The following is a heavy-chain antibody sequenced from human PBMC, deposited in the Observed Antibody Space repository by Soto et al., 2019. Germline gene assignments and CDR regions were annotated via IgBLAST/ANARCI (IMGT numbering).Heavy chain of an antibody. J-gene: IGHJ6*02. V-gene: IGHV1-2*02. CDR2: INPNSGGT. D-gene: IGHD3-22*01. CDR1: GYTFTGYY. CDR3: ARGYYGSSGYYIYYYYGMDV. Sequence: ASVKVSCKASGYTFTGYYMHWVRQAPGQGLEWMGWINPNSGGTNYAQKFQGRVTMTRDTSISTAYMELSRLRSDDTAVYYCARGYYGSSGYYIYYYYGMDVWGQGTTVTVSS.